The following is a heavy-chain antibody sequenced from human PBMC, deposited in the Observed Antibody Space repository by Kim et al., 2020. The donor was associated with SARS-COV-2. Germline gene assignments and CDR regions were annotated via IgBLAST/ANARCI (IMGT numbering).Heavy chain of an antibody. CDR2: IIPIFGTA. V-gene: IGHV1-69*13. J-gene: IGHJ6*03. D-gene: IGHD3-10*01. CDR1: GGTFSSYA. Sequence: SVKVSCKASGGTFSSYAISWVRQAPGQGLEWMGGIIPIFGTANYAQKFQGRVTITADESTSTAYMELSSLRSEDTAVYYCARGLTMGDGKHYYYYYYMDVWGKGTTVTVSS. CDR3: ARGLTMGDGKHYYYYYYMDV.